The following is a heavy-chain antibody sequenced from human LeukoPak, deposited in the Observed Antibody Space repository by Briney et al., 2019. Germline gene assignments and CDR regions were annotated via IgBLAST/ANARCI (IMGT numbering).Heavy chain of an antibody. Sequence: GGSLRLSCAASGFTFSSYAMIWVRQVPGRGLEWVSKIGGSGGTTYYADSVKGRSTISRDNSKNTLFLQMNSLRAEDTAVYYCARYTGSWGLDNWGQGTLVTVSS. D-gene: IGHD5-18*01. CDR2: IGGSGGTT. CDR3: ARYTGSWGLDN. J-gene: IGHJ4*02. CDR1: GFTFSSYA. V-gene: IGHV3-23*01.